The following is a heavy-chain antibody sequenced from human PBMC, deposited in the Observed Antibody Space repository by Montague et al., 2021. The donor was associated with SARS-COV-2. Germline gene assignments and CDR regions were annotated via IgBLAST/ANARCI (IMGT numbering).Heavy chain of an antibody. D-gene: IGHD3-10*01. CDR3: ARLRLPGSYDAFDI. J-gene: IGHJ3*02. V-gene: IGHV2-70*01. Sequence: PALVKPTQTLTLTCTFSGFSLSTSGMCVSWIRQPPGKALEWLALIDWDDDKYYSTSLKTRLTISKDTSKNQVVLTMTNMDPVDTATYYCARLRLPGSYDAFDIWGQGTMVTVSS. CDR1: GFSLSTSGMC. CDR2: IDWDDDK.